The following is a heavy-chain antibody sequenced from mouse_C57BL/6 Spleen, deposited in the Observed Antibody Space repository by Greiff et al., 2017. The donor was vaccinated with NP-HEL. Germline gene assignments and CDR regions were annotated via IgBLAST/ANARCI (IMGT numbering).Heavy chain of an antibody. V-gene: IGHV5-9-1*02. D-gene: IGHD2-5*01. CDR1: GFTFSSYA. CDR3: TRAPAYYSNYDAMDY. CDR2: ISSGGDYI. J-gene: IGHJ4*01. Sequence: EVHLVESGEGLVKPGGSLKLSCAASGFTFSSYAMSWVRQTPEKRLEWVAYISSGGDYIYYADTVKGRVTISRDNARNTLYLQLSSLKSEDTAMYYCTRAPAYYSNYDAMDYWGQGTSVTVSS.